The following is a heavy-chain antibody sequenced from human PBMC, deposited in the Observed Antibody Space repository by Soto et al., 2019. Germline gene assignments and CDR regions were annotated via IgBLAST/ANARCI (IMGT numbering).Heavy chain of an antibody. D-gene: IGHD3-10*01. Sequence: ASVKVSCKASGYSFTSYGLSWVRQAPGQELEWMGWISAYNGNTKYAQKFQGRVTMTTDTSTSTGYMELRSLRSDDTAVYYCARDPGKDNYGSGSLYYYGMDFRGQRSTVTVSS. J-gene: IGHJ6*02. CDR2: ISAYNGNT. V-gene: IGHV1-18*01. CDR1: GYSFTSYG. CDR3: ARDPGKDNYGSGSLYYYGMDF.